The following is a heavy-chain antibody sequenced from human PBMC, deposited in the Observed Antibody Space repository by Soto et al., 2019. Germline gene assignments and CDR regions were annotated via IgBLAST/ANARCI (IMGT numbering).Heavy chain of an antibody. D-gene: IGHD1-20*01. CDR2: IFYRGET. J-gene: IGHJ4*02. Sequence: SETLSLTCSVPDGTIGDSARNWIRHRLGKGLEWIGYIFYRGETKYNPSHSLWSRVTISTSKNQVSLTLTSVTAADTAVYYCARGSNINFEGPIVWGPGTLVT. CDR3: ARGSNINFEGPIV. V-gene: IGHV4-59*13. CDR1: DGTIGDSA.